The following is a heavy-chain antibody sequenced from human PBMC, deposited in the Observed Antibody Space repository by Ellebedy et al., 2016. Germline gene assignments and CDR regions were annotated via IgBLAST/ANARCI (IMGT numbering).Heavy chain of an antibody. CDR2: IFYSGST. CDR3: ARRLSIGISGLGWFDP. V-gene: IGHV4-39*01. Sequence: SETLSLXCTVSGASISSTNYYWGWIRQPPGKGLEWIGNIFYSGSTYYNPSLKSRVTVSVDTSKNQFSLRLSSVTAADTAVYYCARRLSIGISGLGWFDPWGQGTPVTVSS. J-gene: IGHJ5*02. CDR1: GASISSTNYY. D-gene: IGHD1-14*01.